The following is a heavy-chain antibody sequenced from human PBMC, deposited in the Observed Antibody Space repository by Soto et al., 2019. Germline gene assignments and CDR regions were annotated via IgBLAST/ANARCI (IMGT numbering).Heavy chain of an antibody. J-gene: IGHJ4*02. D-gene: IGHD1-1*01. CDR3: ARGLSKLERRVDY. CDR1: GGSFSGYY. CDR2: INHSGST. V-gene: IGHV4-34*01. Sequence: QVQLQQWGAGLLKPSETLSLTCAVYGGSFSGYYWSWIRQPPGKGLEWIGEINHSGSTNYNPSLKGRVTISVDTSKNQFSLKLSSVTAADTAVYYCARGLSKLERRVDYWGQGTLVTVSS.